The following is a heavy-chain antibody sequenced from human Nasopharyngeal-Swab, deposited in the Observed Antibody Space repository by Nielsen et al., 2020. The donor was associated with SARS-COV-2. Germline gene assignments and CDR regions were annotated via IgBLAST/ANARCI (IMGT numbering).Heavy chain of an antibody. V-gene: IGHV4-31*03. J-gene: IGHJ5*02. CDR3: AREQSTAAGSDWFDP. D-gene: IGHD6-13*01. CDR2: IYYSGST. CDR1: GGSISSGGYY. Sequence: LSLTCTVSGGSISSGGYYWSWIRQHPGKGLEWIGYIYYSGSTYYNPSLKSRVTISVDTSKNQFSLKLSSVTAADTAVYYCAREQSTAAGSDWFDPWGQGTLVTVSS.